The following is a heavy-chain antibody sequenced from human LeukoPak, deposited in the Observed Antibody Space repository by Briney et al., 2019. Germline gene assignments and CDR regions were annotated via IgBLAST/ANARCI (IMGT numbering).Heavy chain of an antibody. J-gene: IGHJ4*02. V-gene: IGHV1-18*04. CDR1: GYTFTGYY. D-gene: IGHD3-10*02. Sequence: SVKVSCKASGYTFTGYYMHWVRQAPGQGLEWMGWISAYNGNTNYAQKLQGRVTMTTDTSTSTAYMELRSPRSDDTAVYYCARSVRGFDYWGQGTLVTVSS. CDR3: ARSVRGFDY. CDR2: ISAYNGNT.